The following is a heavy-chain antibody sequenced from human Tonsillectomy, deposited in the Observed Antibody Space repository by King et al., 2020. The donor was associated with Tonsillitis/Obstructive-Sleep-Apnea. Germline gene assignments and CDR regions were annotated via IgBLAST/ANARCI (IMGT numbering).Heavy chain of an antibody. Sequence: VQLVESGGGLVKPGGSLRLSCAASGFTFSNAWMSWVRQAPGKGLEWVGRIKSKTDGGTTDYAAPVKGRFTISRDDSKTTVYLQMNSLKTEDTAVYYCPPFWSGYPVHYYYFLDVWGKGTTVTVSS. CDR3: PPFWSGYPVHYYYFLDV. V-gene: IGHV3-15*01. J-gene: IGHJ6*03. D-gene: IGHD3-3*01. CDR1: GFTFSNAW. CDR2: IKSKTDGGTT.